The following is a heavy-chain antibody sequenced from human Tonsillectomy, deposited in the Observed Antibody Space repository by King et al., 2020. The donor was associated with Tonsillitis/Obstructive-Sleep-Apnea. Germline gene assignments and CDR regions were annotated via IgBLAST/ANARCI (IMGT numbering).Heavy chain of an antibody. Sequence: QLVQSGAEVKKPGESLKISCKGSGYSFTSYWIGWVRQMPGKGLEWMGIIYPGDSDTRYSPSFQGQVTISADKSISTAYLQWSSLKASDTAMYYCARHVVVIGNYYYYYMDVWGKGTTVTVSS. V-gene: IGHV5-51*01. J-gene: IGHJ6*03. CDR1: GYSFTSYW. CDR2: IYPGDSDT. D-gene: IGHD2-21*01. CDR3: ARHVVVIGNYYYYYMDV.